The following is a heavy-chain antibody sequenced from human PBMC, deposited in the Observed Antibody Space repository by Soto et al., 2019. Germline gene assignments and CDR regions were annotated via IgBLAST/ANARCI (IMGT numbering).Heavy chain of an antibody. Sequence: GESLKISCKGSGYSFTSYWISWVRQMPGKGLEWMGRIDPSDSYTNYSPSFQGHVTISADKSISTAYLQWSSLKASDTAMYYCARHIGDYYDSSNNWFDPWGQGTLVTAPQ. V-gene: IGHV5-10-1*01. J-gene: IGHJ5*02. CDR3: ARHIGDYYDSSNNWFDP. CDR1: GYSFTSYW. CDR2: IDPSDSYT. D-gene: IGHD3-22*01.